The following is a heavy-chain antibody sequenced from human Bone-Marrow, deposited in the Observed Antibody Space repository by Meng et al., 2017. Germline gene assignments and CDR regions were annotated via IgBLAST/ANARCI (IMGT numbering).Heavy chain of an antibody. Sequence: SETLSLTCTVSGGSISSYYWSWIRQPAGKGLEWIGRIYTSGSTNYNPSLKSRVTMSVDTSKSQFSLKLSSVTAADTAVYYCARGITMVRGVQNDYYYYGMDVWGQGTTVTVSS. D-gene: IGHD3-10*01. CDR3: ARGITMVRGVQNDYYYYGMDV. J-gene: IGHJ6*02. CDR1: GGSISSYY. V-gene: IGHV4-4*07. CDR2: IYTSGST.